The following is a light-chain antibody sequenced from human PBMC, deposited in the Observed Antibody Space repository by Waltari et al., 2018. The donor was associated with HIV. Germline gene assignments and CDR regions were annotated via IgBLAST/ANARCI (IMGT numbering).Light chain of an antibody. CDR2: RID. CDR1: RSNIGGNF. CDR3: ASWDDSVFGPV. Sequence: QSVLTQPPSASGTPGQRVTISCSVGRSNIGGNFVYWYQRLPGPAPKLLIYRIDQRPSGVPDRFSGSRSGTSASLVISGLRSEDEADYYCASWDDSVFGPVFGGGTKVTVL. J-gene: IGLJ2*01. V-gene: IGLV1-47*01.